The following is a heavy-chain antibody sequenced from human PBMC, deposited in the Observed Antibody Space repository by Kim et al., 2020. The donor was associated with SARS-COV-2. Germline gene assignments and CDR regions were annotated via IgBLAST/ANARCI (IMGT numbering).Heavy chain of an antibody. V-gene: IGHV5-51*01. D-gene: IGHD7-27*01. Sequence: GESLKISCKGYGYSFTTYWIGWVRQMPGKGLEWMVIIDPGDSDTRYSPSFQDQVTISADKSISTAYLQWTSLKASDTAMYYCARCPGYYYYYMDVWGKGTPVTVSS. CDR2: IDPGDSDT. J-gene: IGHJ6*03. CDR1: GYSFTTYW. CDR3: ARCPGYYYYYMDV.